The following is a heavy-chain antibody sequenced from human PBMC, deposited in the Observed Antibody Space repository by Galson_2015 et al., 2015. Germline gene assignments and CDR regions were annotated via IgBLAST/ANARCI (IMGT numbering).Heavy chain of an antibody. CDR2: ISYDGSNK. J-gene: IGHJ4*02. D-gene: IGHD3/OR15-3a*01. CDR3: AKLPQPTKDWLSPGAFDY. V-gene: IGHV3-30*18. CDR1: GFTFSSYG. Sequence: SLRLSCAASGFTFSSYGMHWVRQAPGKGLEWVAVISYDGSNKYYADSVKGRFTISRDNSKNTLYLQMNSLRAEDTAVYYCAKLPQPTKDWLSPGAFDYWGQGTLVTVSS.